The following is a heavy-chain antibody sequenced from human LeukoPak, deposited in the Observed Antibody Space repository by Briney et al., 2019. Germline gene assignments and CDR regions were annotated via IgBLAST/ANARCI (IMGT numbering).Heavy chain of an antibody. V-gene: IGHV4-59*01. CDR2: IYYSGST. CDR1: GGSISSYY. J-gene: IGHJ5*02. D-gene: IGHD5-18*01. Sequence: SETLSLTCTVSGGSISSYYWSWIRQPPGKGLEWIGYIYYSGSTKYNPSLKSRVTIAVDTSKNQFSLKLSSVTAADTAVYYCARVFREYSYGNAWFDPWGQGTLVTVSS. CDR3: ARVFREYSYGNAWFDP.